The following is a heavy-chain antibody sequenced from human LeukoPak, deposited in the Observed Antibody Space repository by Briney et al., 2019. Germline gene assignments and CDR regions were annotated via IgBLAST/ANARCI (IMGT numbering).Heavy chain of an antibody. CDR2: IYSGGST. CDR1: GFTVSSNY. J-gene: IGHJ4*02. V-gene: IGHV3-53*05. Sequence: PGGSLRLSCAASGFTVSSNYMSWVRQAPGKGLEWVSVIYSGGSTYYADSAKGRFTISRDNSKNTLYLQMNSLRAEDTAVYYCARDLYDSSGQPNDYWGQGTLVTVSS. CDR3: ARDLYDSSGQPNDY. D-gene: IGHD3-22*01.